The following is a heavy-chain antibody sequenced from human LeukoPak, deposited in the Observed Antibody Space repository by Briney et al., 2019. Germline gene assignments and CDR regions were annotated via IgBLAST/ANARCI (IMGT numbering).Heavy chain of an antibody. Sequence: RASVKVSCKASGYIFTSYFMHWVRQASGQGLEWMGLINPSGGSTRYAQKFQGRVTMTRDMSTSTVYMELSSLRSEDTAVYYCARALPHRRLMDTTMEQHWFDPWGQGTLVTVSS. J-gene: IGHJ5*02. CDR1: GYIFTSYF. V-gene: IGHV1-46*01. CDR2: INPSGGST. D-gene: IGHD5-18*01. CDR3: ARALPHRRLMDTTMEQHWFDP.